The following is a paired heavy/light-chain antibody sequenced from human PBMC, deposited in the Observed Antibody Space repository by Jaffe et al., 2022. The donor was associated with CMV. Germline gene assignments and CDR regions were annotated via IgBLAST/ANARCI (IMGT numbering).Heavy chain of an antibody. V-gene: IGHV4-61*01. Sequence: QVQLQESGPGLVKPSETLSLTCTVSGASVSSGRYYCSWIRQPPGKGLEWIGYIYVSGSTNYNPSLKSRVTISVDTSKNQFSLKLSSVTAADTALYYCARGSWYWGGLNWFDPWGQGTLVTVSS. CDR2: IYVSGST. CDR3: ARGSWYWGGLNWFDP. CDR1: GASVSSGRYY. D-gene: IGHD2-8*02. J-gene: IGHJ5*02.
Light chain of an antibody. J-gene: IGLJ3*02. V-gene: IGLV1-51*02. CDR2: ENN. CDR3: GTWDSSLSAGWV. Sequence: QSVLTQPPSVSAAPGQKVTISCSGSSSNIGNNYVSWYQQLPGTAPKLLIYENNKRPSGIPDRFSGSKSGTSATLGITGLQTGDEADYYCGTWDSSLSAGWVFGGGTKLTVL. CDR1: SSNIGNNY.